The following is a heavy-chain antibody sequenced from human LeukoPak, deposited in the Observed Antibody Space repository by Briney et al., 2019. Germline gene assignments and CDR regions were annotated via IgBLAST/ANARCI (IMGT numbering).Heavy chain of an antibody. CDR2: IYYSGST. Sequence: SETLSLTCTVSGGSISSHYWSWIRQPPGKGLEWIGYIYYSGSTNYNPSLKSRVTISVDTSKNQFSLKLSSVTAADTAVYYCARADYYDSSGYYPLAYWGQGTLVTVSS. CDR3: ARADYYDSSGYYPLAY. CDR1: GGSISSHY. D-gene: IGHD3-22*01. J-gene: IGHJ4*02. V-gene: IGHV4-59*11.